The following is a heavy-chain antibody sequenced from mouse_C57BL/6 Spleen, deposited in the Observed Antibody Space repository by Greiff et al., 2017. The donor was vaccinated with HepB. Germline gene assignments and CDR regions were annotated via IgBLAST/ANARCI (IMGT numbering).Heavy chain of an antibody. CDR1: GFTFSDYG. CDR3: ATHYYGSSYGFAY. J-gene: IGHJ3*01. Sequence: EVQVVESGGGLVKPGGSLKLSCAASGFTFSDYGMHWVRQAPEKGLEWVAYISSGSSTIYYADTVKGRCTISRDNAKNTLFLHMTSLRSEDTAMYYCATHYYGSSYGFAYWGQGTLVTVSA. CDR2: ISSGSSTI. D-gene: IGHD1-1*01. V-gene: IGHV5-17*01.